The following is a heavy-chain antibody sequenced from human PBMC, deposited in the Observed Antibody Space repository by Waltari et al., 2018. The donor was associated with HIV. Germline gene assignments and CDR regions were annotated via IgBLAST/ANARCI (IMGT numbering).Heavy chain of an antibody. J-gene: IGHJ4*02. Sequence: EVKLLEYGGGLLHPGGSLRLPCTATGLPFSIHAMPLVRQAPGKGLEWVSTIRGDSAVTNDADSVRGRFTISRDNSKSTLYLQMNSLRADETGMYFCAKPTAPSCCRGLSCPSDYWGQGTLVTVSS. CDR1: GLPFSIHA. CDR3: AKPTAPSCCRGLSCPSDY. CDR2: IRGDSAVT. D-gene: IGHD2-15*01. V-gene: IGHV3-23*01.